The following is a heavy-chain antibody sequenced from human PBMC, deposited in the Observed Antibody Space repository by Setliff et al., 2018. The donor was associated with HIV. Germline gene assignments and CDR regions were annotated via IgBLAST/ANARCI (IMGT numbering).Heavy chain of an antibody. Sequence: ASVKVSCKASTYTFSSYVINWVRQAPGQGLEWMGRISVYNGNTIYAQKLQGRVIMTTDTSTSTAYMELRSLRSDDTAMYYCASDKGDGYCSGGSCSEWLYAFDIWGQGTMVTVSS. CDR3: ASDKGDGYCSGGSCSEWLYAFDI. CDR2: ISVYNGNT. CDR1: TYTFSSYV. D-gene: IGHD2-15*01. J-gene: IGHJ3*02. V-gene: IGHV1-18*01.